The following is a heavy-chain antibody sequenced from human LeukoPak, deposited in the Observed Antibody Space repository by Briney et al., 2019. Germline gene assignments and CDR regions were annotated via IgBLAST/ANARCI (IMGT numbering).Heavy chain of an antibody. CDR2: IYHSGST. CDR1: GGSISSGGYS. CDR3: ARGRIQLGNPIDY. J-gene: IGHJ4*02. D-gene: IGHD5-18*01. V-gene: IGHV4-30-2*01. Sequence: SQTLSLTCAVSGGSISSGGYSWRWIRQPPGKGLEWIVYIYHSGSTYYNPSLKSRVTISVDRSKNQFSLKLSSVTAADTAVYYCARGRIQLGNPIDYWGQGTLVTVSS.